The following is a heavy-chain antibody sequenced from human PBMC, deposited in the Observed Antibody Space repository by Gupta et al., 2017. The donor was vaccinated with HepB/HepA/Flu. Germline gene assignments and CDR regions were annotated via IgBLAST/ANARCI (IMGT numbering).Heavy chain of an antibody. Sequence: QVQLVQSGAEVKKPGASVKVSCKASGYTFTSYDINWVRQATGQGLEWMGWMNPNSGNTGYAQKFQGRVTITRNTSISTAYMELSSLRSEDTAVYYCARVPSEAGAPGTYDYPGPFFDYWGQGTLVTVSS. D-gene: IGHD3-16*01. V-gene: IGHV1-8*03. CDR1: GYTFTSYD. CDR2: MNPNSGNT. J-gene: IGHJ4*02. CDR3: ARVPSEAGAPGTYDYPGPFFDY.